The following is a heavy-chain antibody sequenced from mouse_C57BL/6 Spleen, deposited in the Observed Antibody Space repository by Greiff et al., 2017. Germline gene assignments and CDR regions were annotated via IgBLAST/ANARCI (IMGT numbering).Heavy chain of an antibody. V-gene: IGHV3-6*01. CDR2: ISYDGRN. CDR1: GYSITSCYY. J-gene: IGHJ1*03. D-gene: IGHD1-1*01. CDR3: ARPPHYYGSSYWDFDV. Sequence: DVKLQESGPGLVKPSQSLSLTCSVTGYSITSCYYWNWLRQFPGNKLEWMGYISYDGRNNYNPSLKNRIAITGDTSKNQFFLKLNSVTTEDTATDYCARPPHYYGSSYWDFDVGGTGTTVTGSS.